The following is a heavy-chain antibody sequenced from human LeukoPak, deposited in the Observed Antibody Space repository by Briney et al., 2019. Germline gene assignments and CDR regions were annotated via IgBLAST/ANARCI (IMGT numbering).Heavy chain of an antibody. Sequence: GESLKISCKGSGYSFTSYWIGWVRQMPGKGLEWMGIIYPGDSDTRYSPSFQGQVTISADKSISTANLQWSSLKASDTAMYYCARLVDSSSSKELLYYMDVWGKGTTVTVSS. D-gene: IGHD6-6*01. CDR2: IYPGDSDT. V-gene: IGHV5-51*01. CDR3: ARLVDSSSSKELLYYMDV. CDR1: GYSFTSYW. J-gene: IGHJ6*03.